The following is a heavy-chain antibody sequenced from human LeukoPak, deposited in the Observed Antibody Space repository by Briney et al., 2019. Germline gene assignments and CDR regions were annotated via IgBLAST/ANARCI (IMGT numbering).Heavy chain of an antibody. Sequence: ASVKVSCKASGGTFSSYAISWVRQAPGQGLEWMGGIIPIFGTANYAQKFQGRVTITADESTSTAYMELSSLRSEDMAVYYCARDTTIFGVAEYYFDYWGQGTLVTVSS. CDR2: IIPIFGTA. J-gene: IGHJ4*02. V-gene: IGHV1-69*13. D-gene: IGHD3-3*01. CDR3: ARDTTIFGVAEYYFDY. CDR1: GGTFSSYA.